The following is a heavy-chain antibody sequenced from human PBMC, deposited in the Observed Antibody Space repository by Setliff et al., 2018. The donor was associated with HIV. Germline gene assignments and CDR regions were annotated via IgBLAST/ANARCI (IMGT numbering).Heavy chain of an antibody. D-gene: IGHD3-9*01. CDR1: GYSFTSYW. V-gene: IGHV5-51*01. Sequence: PGESLKISCKGSGYSFTSYWIGWVRQMRGKGLEWMGIIYPGDSDTRYSPSFQGQVTISADKSISTAYLQWSSLKASDTAMYYCARGNYDILTGYIGYYDYWGQGTLVTVSS. CDR3: ARGNYDILTGYIGYYDY. CDR2: IYPGDSDT. J-gene: IGHJ4*02.